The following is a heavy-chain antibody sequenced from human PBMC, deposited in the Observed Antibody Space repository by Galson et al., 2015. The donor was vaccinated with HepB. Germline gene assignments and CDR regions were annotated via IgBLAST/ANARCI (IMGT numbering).Heavy chain of an antibody. D-gene: IGHD6-6*01. CDR3: ARHGWSSSSGQCDY. CDR1: GFTVSSNY. V-gene: IGHV3-53*05. CDR2: IYSGGST. Sequence: SLRLSCAASGFTVSSNYMSWVRQAPGKGLEWVSVIYSGGSTYYADSVKGQFTISRDDSKNTLYLQMNSLRAEDTAMYYCARHGWSSSSGQCDYWGQGTLVTVSS. J-gene: IGHJ4*02.